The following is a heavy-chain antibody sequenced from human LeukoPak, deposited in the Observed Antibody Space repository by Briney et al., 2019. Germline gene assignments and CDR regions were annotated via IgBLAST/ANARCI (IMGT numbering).Heavy chain of an antibody. CDR2: ISSSSSTI. D-gene: IGHD5-24*01. CDR3: AREGRWPQWLY. Sequence: GGSLRLSCAASGFTFSSYSMNWVRQAPGKGLEWVSYISSSSSTIYYADSVKGRFTISRDNAKNSLYLQMNSLRAEDTAVYYCAREGRWPQWLYWGQGTLVTVSS. CDR1: GFTFSSYS. V-gene: IGHV3-48*01. J-gene: IGHJ4*02.